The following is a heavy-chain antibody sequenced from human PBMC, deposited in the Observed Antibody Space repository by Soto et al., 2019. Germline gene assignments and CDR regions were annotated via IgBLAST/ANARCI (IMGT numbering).Heavy chain of an antibody. Sequence: QVQLQESGPGLVKPSQTLSLTCTVSGGSISSGGYYWSWIRQHPGKGLEWIGYIYYSGSTYYTPSLKSRVTISVDTSKNQFSLKLSSVTAADTAVYYCARDPAPGYGGNSESFDYWGQGTLVTVSS. J-gene: IGHJ4*02. CDR3: ARDPAPGYGGNSESFDY. CDR2: IYYSGST. V-gene: IGHV4-31*03. CDR1: GGSISSGGYY. D-gene: IGHD4-17*01.